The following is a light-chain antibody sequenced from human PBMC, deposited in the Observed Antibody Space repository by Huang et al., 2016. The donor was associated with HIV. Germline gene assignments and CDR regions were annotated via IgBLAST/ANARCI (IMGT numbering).Light chain of an antibody. J-gene: IGKJ2*01. Sequence: EIVLTQSPDTLSLSPGERATLSCRASQTVSNYLAWYQHEPCQSPRLLIYDASKRAAGIPARFSGSGSGTDFTLSISSLEPEDFAVYYCQQRDNWPPMYTFGQGTKLEIK. CDR1: QTVSNY. V-gene: IGKV3-11*01. CDR2: DAS. CDR3: QQRDNWPPMYT.